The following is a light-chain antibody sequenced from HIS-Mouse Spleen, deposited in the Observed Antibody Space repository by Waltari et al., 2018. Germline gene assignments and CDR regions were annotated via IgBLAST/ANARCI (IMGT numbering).Light chain of an antibody. Sequence: QSALTQPASVSGSPGQSITISCTGTSRDVGGYNHVPWYQPHPGKSPKLMLYDVSNRPSGVSNRFSGSKSGNTASLTISGLQAEDEADYYCSSYTSSSTVFGGGTKLTVL. V-gene: IGLV2-14*03. CDR1: SRDVGGYNH. CDR2: DVS. CDR3: SSYTSSSTV. J-gene: IGLJ2*01.